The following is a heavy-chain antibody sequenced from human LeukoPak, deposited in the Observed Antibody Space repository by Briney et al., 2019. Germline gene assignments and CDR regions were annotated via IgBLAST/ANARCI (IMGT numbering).Heavy chain of an antibody. V-gene: IGHV4-34*01. CDR1: GGSFSGYY. Sequence: SETLSLTCAVYGGSFSGYYWSWIRQPPGKGLEWIGEINHSGSTNYNPSLKSRVTISVDTSKNQFSLKLSSVTAADTAVYYCARGRNERLYYYDSSGYSRGSYYGMDVWGQGTTVTVSS. CDR2: INHSGST. D-gene: IGHD3-22*01. CDR3: ARGRNERLYYYDSSGYSRGSYYGMDV. J-gene: IGHJ6*02.